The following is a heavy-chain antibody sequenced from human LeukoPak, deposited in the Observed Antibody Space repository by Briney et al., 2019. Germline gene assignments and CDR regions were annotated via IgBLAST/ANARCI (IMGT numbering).Heavy chain of an antibody. CDR3: ARGGGLDV. J-gene: IGHJ6*02. D-gene: IGHD3-16*01. CDR1: GFTFSSYW. CDR2: INHNGNVN. Sequence: GGSLRLSCAASGFTFSSYWMNWARQAPGKGLEWVASINHNGNVNYYVDSVKGRFTISRDNAKNSLYLQMSNLRAEDTAEYFCARGGGLDVWGQGATVTVSS. V-gene: IGHV3-7*03.